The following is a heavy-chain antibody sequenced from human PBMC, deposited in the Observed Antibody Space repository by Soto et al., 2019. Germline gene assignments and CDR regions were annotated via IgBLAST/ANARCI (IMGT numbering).Heavy chain of an antibody. J-gene: IGHJ4*02. Sequence: ASVKVSCKASGYTFTSYGISWVRQAPGQGLEWMGWISAYNGNTNYAQKLQGRVTMTTDTSTSTAYMELRSLRSDDTAVYYCERVREDIVLMVYALIDYWGQGTLVTVS. CDR3: ERVREDIVLMVYALIDY. D-gene: IGHD2-8*01. CDR2: ISAYNGNT. V-gene: IGHV1-18*01. CDR1: GYTFTSYG.